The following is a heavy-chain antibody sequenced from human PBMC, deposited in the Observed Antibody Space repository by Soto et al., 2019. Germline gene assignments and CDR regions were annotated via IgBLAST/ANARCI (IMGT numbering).Heavy chain of an antibody. Sequence: SETLSLTCAVYGGSFSGYYWSWIRQPPGKGLEWIGEINHSGSTNYNPSLKSRVTISVDTSKNQFSLKLSSVTAADTAVYYCARRDGSTNLDYWGQGTLVTVSS. CDR3: ARRDGSTNLDY. J-gene: IGHJ4*02. V-gene: IGHV4-34*01. D-gene: IGHD5-12*01. CDR2: INHSGST. CDR1: GGSFSGYY.